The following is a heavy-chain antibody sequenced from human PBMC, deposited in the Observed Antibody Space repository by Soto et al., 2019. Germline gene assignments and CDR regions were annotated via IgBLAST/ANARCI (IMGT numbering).Heavy chain of an antibody. CDR2: INRHGDST. CDR1: GFGFDEYG. D-gene: IGHD2-2*01. CDR3: VRDMQLSRLDS. J-gene: IGHJ4*02. Sequence: PGGSLRLSCAASGFGFDEYGMSWVRQGPGKGLEWVSGINRHGDSTGYADSVKGRFTISRDNAKNSLYLQMNGLRAEDTAVYYCVRDMQLSRLDSCGQGTLVTLSS. V-gene: IGHV3-20*04.